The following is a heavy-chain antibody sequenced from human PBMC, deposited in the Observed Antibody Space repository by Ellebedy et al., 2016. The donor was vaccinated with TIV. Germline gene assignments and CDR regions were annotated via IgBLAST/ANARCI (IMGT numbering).Heavy chain of an antibody. D-gene: IGHD1/OR15-1a*01. CDR2: ISGDGSSA. V-gene: IGHV3-23*01. CDR3: ARPDYIIGTDY. J-gene: IGHJ4*02. Sequence: PGGSLRLSCAASGFTFGSFAMHWVRQAPGKGLEWLSVISGDGSSAYIADSVKGRFTLTRDNSKKTLYLQMNRLRTEDTAVYYCARPDYIIGTDYWGQGTLVSVSS. CDR1: GFTFGSFA.